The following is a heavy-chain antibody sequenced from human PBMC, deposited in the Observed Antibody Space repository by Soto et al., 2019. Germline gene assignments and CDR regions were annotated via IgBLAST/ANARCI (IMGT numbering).Heavy chain of an antibody. Sequence: QLHLVQSGAVVKKPGASVTVSCSASGYPVTAYYMHWVRQAPGRGLEWMGGINPATGAAKYTQTFQGRVTMTRDAPTSTVFKEPGGLTSEDTAVFYCARGGGVGVAGSAAFDMWGQGTLVTVSS. CDR2: INPATGAA. CDR1: GYPVTAYY. CDR3: ARGGGVGVAGSAAFDM. J-gene: IGHJ3*02. V-gene: IGHV1-2*02. D-gene: IGHD3-3*01.